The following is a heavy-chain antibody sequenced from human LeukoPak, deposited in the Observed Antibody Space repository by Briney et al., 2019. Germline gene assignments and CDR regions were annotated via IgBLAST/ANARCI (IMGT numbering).Heavy chain of an antibody. D-gene: IGHD3-22*01. CDR2: IYPGDSDT. Sequence: GESLKISCKGSGYSFTSYWIGWVRQMPGKGLEWMGIIYPGDSDTRYSPSFQGQVTISADKSISTAYLQWSSLKASDTAMYYCARQAADYYDSSGTGGDAFDIWGQGTMVTVSS. V-gene: IGHV5-51*01. CDR1: GYSFTSYW. J-gene: IGHJ3*02. CDR3: ARQAADYYDSSGTGGDAFDI.